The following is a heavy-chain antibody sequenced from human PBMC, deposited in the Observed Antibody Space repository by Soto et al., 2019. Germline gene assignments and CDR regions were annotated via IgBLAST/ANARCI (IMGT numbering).Heavy chain of an antibody. CDR1: GYSFTSYW. CDR3: ARHIGGSVTASVYYYYMDV. Sequence: GESLKISCKGSGYSFTSYWIGWVRQMPGKGLEWMGIIYPGDSDTRYSPSFQGQVTISADKSISTAYLQWSSLKASDTAMYYCARHIGGSVTASVYYYYMDVWGKGTTVTVSS. CDR2: IYPGDSDT. J-gene: IGHJ6*03. V-gene: IGHV5-51*01. D-gene: IGHD2-21*02.